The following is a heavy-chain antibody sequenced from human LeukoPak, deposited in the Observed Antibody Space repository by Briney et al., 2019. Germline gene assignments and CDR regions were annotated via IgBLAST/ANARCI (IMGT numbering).Heavy chain of an antibody. D-gene: IGHD3-10*01. J-gene: IGHJ4*02. Sequence: GGSLRLSCAASGFTFRSYALSWVRQAPGKGLEWVGRIKSKTDGGTTDYAARVKGRFTISRDDSKNTLYLQMNSLKTEDTAVYYCTTDYGSGSYYYYFDYWGQGTLVTVSS. CDR3: TTDYGSGSYYYYFDY. CDR1: GFTFRSYA. V-gene: IGHV3-15*01. CDR2: IKSKTDGGTT.